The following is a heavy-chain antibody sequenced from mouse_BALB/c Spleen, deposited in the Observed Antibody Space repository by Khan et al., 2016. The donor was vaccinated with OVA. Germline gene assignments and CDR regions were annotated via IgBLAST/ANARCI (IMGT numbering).Heavy chain of an antibody. CDR2: ITPSTGYT. V-gene: IGHV1-7*01. CDR3: AIAIFDGYPPFAY. J-gene: IGHJ3*01. D-gene: IGHD2-3*01. CDR1: GYTFTTYW. Sequence: QVQLQQSGAELAKPGASVKMSCKASGYTFTTYWMHWVKQRPGQGLEWIGYITPSTGYTEYNQKFKDKATLTSDKSSSTAYMQLSSLTSEDSAVDYCAIAIFDGYPPFAYWGQGTLVTVSA.